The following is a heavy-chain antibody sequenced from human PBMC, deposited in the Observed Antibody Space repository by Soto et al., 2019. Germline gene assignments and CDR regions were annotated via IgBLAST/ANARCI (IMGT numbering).Heavy chain of an antibody. V-gene: IGHV1-69*02. CDR3: ATSYGSGSQAFDY. J-gene: IGHJ4*02. CDR1: GDTFNFYT. CDR2: TNPILSMS. Sequence: QVHLVQSGAELKKPGSSVRVSCKASGDTFNFYTINWVRQAPGLGLEWMGRTNPILSMSDSALKFQGRRSISADTSTSTAYMDLSSLTSDDTAVYYCATSYGSGSQAFDYWGQGALVTVSS. D-gene: IGHD3-10*01.